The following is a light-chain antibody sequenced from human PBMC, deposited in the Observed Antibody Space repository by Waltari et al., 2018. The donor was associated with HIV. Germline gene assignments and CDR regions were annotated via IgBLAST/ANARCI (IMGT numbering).Light chain of an antibody. CDR1: QSVSSN. V-gene: IGKV3-15*01. J-gene: IGKJ4*01. Sequence: EIVMTQSPATLSMSPGERATLSCRASQSVSSNLAWYQQKPGQAPRLLIYGASTRATGIPARFSGSGSGTELTLTISSLQSEDFAVYYCQRYNNWPPLTFGGGTKVEIK. CDR3: QRYNNWPPLT. CDR2: GAS.